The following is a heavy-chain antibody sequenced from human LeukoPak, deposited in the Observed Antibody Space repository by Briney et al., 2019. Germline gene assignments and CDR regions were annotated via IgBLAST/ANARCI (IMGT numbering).Heavy chain of an antibody. Sequence: GGSLRLSCAASGFTFSSYAMSWVRQAPGKGLEWVSAISGSGGSTYYADSVKGRFTISRDNSKNTLYLQMNSLRAEDTAVYYCAKDGVHFGVVTPAFDYWGQGTQVTVSS. CDR1: GFTFSSYA. D-gene: IGHD3-3*01. V-gene: IGHV3-23*01. CDR3: AKDGVHFGVVTPAFDY. J-gene: IGHJ4*02. CDR2: ISGSGGST.